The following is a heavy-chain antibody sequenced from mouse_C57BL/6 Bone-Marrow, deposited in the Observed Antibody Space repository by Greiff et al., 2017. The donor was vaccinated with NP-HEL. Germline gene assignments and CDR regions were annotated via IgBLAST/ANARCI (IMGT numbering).Heavy chain of an antibody. Sequence: EVKVVESGGGLVQPGGSLKLSCAASGFTFSDYGMAWVRQAPRKGPEWVAFISNLAYSIYYADTVTGRFTISRENAKNTLYREMSSLRSEDTAMYYCARQNYYAMDYWGQGTSVTVSS. J-gene: IGHJ4*01. V-gene: IGHV5-15*01. CDR2: ISNLAYSI. CDR1: GFTFSDYG. CDR3: ARQNYYAMDY.